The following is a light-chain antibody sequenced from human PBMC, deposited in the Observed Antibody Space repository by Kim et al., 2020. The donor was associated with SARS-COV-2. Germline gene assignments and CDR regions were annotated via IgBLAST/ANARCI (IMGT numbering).Light chain of an antibody. Sequence: EIVMTQSPAALSVSPGESVTLSCRASQTVRSNLAWYQQKPGQAPRLLIYGASVRATTVPARFTGSGSGTEFTLTFSSLQSEDFAVYYCQQYNDWPYTFGQGTKLEV. CDR3: QQYNDWPYT. CDR2: GAS. J-gene: IGKJ2*01. V-gene: IGKV3-15*01. CDR1: QTVRSN.